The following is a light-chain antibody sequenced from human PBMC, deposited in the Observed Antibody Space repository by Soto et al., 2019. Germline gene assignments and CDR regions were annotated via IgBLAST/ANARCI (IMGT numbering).Light chain of an antibody. CDR2: NTN. CDR1: SGTVSTTYN. V-gene: IGLV8-61*01. J-gene: IGLJ2*01. CDR3: ALYMGRGISV. Sequence: QTVVTQEPSFSVSPGGTVTLTCGLTSGTVSTTYNPSWYQQTPGQSPRTLIYNTNTRSSGVPDRFSGSILGNKAALTITGAQADDESEYYCALYMGRGISVFGGGTQLTVL.